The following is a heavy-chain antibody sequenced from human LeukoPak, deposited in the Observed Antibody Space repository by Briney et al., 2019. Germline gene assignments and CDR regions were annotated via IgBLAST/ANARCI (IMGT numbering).Heavy chain of an antibody. Sequence: GGSLRLSCAASGFTFSDDYMSWIRQAPGKGLEWVSYISSSGSTIYYADSVKGRFTISRDNAKNSLYLQMNSLRAEDTAVYYCAKDYYDSSGYYLDYWGQGTLVTVSS. CDR3: AKDYYDSSGYYLDY. D-gene: IGHD3-22*01. V-gene: IGHV3-11*04. CDR2: ISSSGSTI. CDR1: GFTFSDDY. J-gene: IGHJ4*02.